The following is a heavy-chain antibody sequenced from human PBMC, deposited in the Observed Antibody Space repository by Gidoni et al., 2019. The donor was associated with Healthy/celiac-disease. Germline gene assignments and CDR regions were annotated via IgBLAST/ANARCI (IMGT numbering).Heavy chain of an antibody. V-gene: IGHV4-34*01. D-gene: IGHD4-17*01. CDR1: GGFFSGYY. CDR2: INHSGST. Sequence: QVQLQQWGAGLLKPSETLSLTCAVYGGFFSGYYWLWIRQPPRTGPEWVGESPRRGTPHQHPGKGLKWIGEINHSGSTNYNPSLKSRVTISVDTSKNQFSLKLSSVTAADTAVYYCARGRYTVTTAYVWGRREYYFDYWGQGTLVTVSS. J-gene: IGHJ4*02. CDR3: ARGRYTVTTAYVWGRREYYFDY.